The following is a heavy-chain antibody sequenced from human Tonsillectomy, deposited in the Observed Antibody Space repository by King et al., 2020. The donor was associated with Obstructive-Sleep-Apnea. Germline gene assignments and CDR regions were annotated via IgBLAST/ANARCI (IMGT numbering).Heavy chain of an antibody. CDR1: GFTFSSYG. J-gene: IGHJ6*02. Sequence: VQLVESGGGVVQPGRFLRLSCAASGFTFSSYGMHRVRQAPGKGLDGGAVISYDGSNKYYADSVKGRFTVSIDNSKNTLYLQMNSLRPEDTAGYYCAKEMIAAAATGGMDVWGQGTTVTVSS. CDR3: AKEMIAAAATGGMDV. D-gene: IGHD6-13*01. CDR2: ISYDGSNK. V-gene: IGHV3-30*18.